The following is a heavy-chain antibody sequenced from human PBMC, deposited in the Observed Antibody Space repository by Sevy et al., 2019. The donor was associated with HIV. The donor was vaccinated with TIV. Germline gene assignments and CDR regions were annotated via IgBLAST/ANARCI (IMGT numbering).Heavy chain of an antibody. CDR3: ARPGSSSWMFDF. D-gene: IGHD6-13*01. Sequence: GESLKISCQGSGYTFTTYWMSWVRQMPGKGLEWMGRIDPSDSETKYSLSFQDHVTISVDKSISTTYLQWSSLKASDTAMYYCARPGSSSWMFDFWGQGTLVTVSS. CDR2: IDPSDSET. V-gene: IGHV5-10-1*01. J-gene: IGHJ4*02. CDR1: GYTFTTYW.